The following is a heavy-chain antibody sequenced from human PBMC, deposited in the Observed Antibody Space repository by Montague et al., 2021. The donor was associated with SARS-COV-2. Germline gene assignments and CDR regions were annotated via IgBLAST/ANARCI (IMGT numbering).Heavy chain of an antibody. D-gene: IGHD3-10*01. CDR1: GDSVSSNSAA. V-gene: IGHV6-1*01. CDR2: TYYRSKWYN. Sequence: CAISGDSVSSNSAAWNWIRQPPSRGLEWLGRTYYRSKWYNDYAVSVKSRITINPDTSKNQFSLQLNSVTPEDTAVYYCARGGWGAPGTGRLFDYWGQGTLVTVSS. CDR3: ARGGWGAPGTGRLFDY. J-gene: IGHJ4*02.